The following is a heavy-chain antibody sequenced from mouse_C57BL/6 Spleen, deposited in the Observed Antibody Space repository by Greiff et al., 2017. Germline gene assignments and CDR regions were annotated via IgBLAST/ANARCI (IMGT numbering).Heavy chain of an antibody. CDR1: GYAFSSSW. CDR3: ARGGSNLLDY. J-gene: IGHJ2*01. CDR2: IYPGDGDT. Sequence: QVQLQQSGPELVKPGASVKISCKASGYAFSSSWMNWVKQRPGKGLEWIGRIYPGDGDTNYNGKFKGKATLTADKSSSTAYMQLSSLTSEDAAVYFCARGGSNLLDYGGQGTTRTVSS. V-gene: IGHV1-82*01. D-gene: IGHD2-5*01.